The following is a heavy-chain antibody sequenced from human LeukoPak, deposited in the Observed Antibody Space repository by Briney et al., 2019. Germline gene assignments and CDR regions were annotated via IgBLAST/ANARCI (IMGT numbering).Heavy chain of an antibody. D-gene: IGHD2-15*01. CDR1: GFTFSSHG. Sequence: GGSLRLSCAASGFTFSSHGMSSVRQAPGKGLEWVATIKQDGSEKYYVDSVKGRFTISRDNAKNSLYLQMNSLRAEDTAVYYCARLSRDINDAFDIWGQGTMVTVSS. CDR3: ARLSRDINDAFDI. J-gene: IGHJ3*02. CDR2: IKQDGSEK. V-gene: IGHV3-7*05.